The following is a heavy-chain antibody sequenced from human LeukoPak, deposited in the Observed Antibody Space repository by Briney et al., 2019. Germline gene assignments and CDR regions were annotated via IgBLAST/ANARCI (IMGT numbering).Heavy chain of an antibody. CDR3: AKERDPYSSGWYVY. V-gene: IGHV3-21*04. CDR1: GFTFSSYS. Sequence: GSLRLSCAASGFTFSSYSMNWVRQAPGKGLEWVSSISSSSSYIYYADSVKGRFTISRDNSKNTLYLQMNSLRAEDTAVYYCAKERDPYSSGWYVYWGQGTLVTVSS. J-gene: IGHJ4*02. D-gene: IGHD6-19*01. CDR2: ISSSSSYI.